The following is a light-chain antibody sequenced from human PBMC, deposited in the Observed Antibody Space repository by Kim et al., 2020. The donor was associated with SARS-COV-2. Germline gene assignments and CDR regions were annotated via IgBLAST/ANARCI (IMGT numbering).Light chain of an antibody. Sequence: SYELTQPPSVSVSPGQTASITCSGDKLGDKYACWYRQKPGQSPVLVIYQDSKRPSGIPERFSGSNSGNTATLTISGTQAMDEADYYCQAWDSSTGVFGGGTQLTV. CDR1: KLGDKY. CDR3: QAWDSSTGV. V-gene: IGLV3-1*01. CDR2: QDS. J-gene: IGLJ3*02.